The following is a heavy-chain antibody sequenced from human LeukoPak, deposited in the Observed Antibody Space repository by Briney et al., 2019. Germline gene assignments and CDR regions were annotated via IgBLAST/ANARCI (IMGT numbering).Heavy chain of an antibody. CDR1: GFTFSSYG. Sequence: PGGSLRLSCAASGFTFSSYGMHWVRQAPGKGLEWLTFIQFDGSNKLYADSVKGRFTVSRDTSKNTVYLQMTSLRVEDTAVYYCAKENDFWSGPEGWGQGTLVTVSS. D-gene: IGHD3-3*01. CDR3: AKENDFWSGPEG. CDR2: IQFDGSNK. J-gene: IGHJ4*02. V-gene: IGHV3-30*02.